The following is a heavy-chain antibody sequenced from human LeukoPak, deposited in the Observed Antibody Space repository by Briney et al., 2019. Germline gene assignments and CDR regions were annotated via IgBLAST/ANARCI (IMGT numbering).Heavy chain of an antibody. CDR2: IYYSGST. Sequence: SETLSLTCTVSGGSISSSSHYWGWIRQPPGKGLEWIGSIYYSGSTYYNPSLKSRVTISVDTSKNQFSLKLSSVTAADTAVYYCAAGYYYDSSGPNWFDPWGQGTLVTVSS. D-gene: IGHD3-22*01. CDR1: GGSISSSSHY. V-gene: IGHV4-39*01. CDR3: AAGYYYDSSGPNWFDP. J-gene: IGHJ5*02.